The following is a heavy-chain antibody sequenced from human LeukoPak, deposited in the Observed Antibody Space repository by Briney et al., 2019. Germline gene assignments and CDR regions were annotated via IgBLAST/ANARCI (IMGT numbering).Heavy chain of an antibody. CDR1: GFTVCSNY. V-gene: IGHV3-53*01. J-gene: IGHJ3*02. CDR3: ARDAAAALGWGAFDI. CDR2: IYSGGST. Sequence: GGSLRLSCAASGFTVCSNYMSWVRQAPGKGLEWVSVIYSGGSTYYADSVKGRFTISRDNSKNTLYLQMNSLRAEVTAVYYCARDAAAALGWGAFDIWGQGTMVTVSS. D-gene: IGHD6-13*01.